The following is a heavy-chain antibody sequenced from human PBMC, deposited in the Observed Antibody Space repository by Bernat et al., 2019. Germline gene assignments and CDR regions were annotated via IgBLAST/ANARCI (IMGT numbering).Heavy chain of an antibody. J-gene: IGHJ6*02. Sequence: EVQLVQSGAEVKKPGESLKISCKGSGYSFSSYWIGRVRQMPGKGLEWMGIIYPGDSDTRYSPSFQGQVTISADKSSSTAYLQWSSLKASDTGMYYWARHCQSYGAPTGGMDVWGQGTTVTVSS. CDR3: ARHCQSYGAPTGGMDV. CDR2: IYPGDSDT. CDR1: GYSFSSYW. V-gene: IGHV5-51*01. D-gene: IGHD4/OR15-4a*01.